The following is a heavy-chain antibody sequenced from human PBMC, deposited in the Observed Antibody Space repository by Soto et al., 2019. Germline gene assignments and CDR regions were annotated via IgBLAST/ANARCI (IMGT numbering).Heavy chain of an antibody. CDR3: ARGSRITMVRDSYYYYGMYV. J-gene: IGHJ6*02. D-gene: IGHD3-10*01. Sequence: ASVKVSCKASGYTFTSYYMHWVRQAPGQGLEWMGIINPSGGSTSYAQKFQGRVTMTRDTSTSTVYMELSSLRSEDTAVYYCARGSRITMVRDSYYYYGMYVWGQGATVPVSS. CDR2: INPSGGST. V-gene: IGHV1-46*01. CDR1: GYTFTSYY.